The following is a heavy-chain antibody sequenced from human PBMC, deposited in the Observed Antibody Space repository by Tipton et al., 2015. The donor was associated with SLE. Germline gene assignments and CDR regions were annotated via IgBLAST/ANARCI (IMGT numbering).Heavy chain of an antibody. Sequence: GSLRLSCAASGFTFSRYWMHWVRQVPGKGLLWVARINSDGTTTLYADSVKGRFSISRDSAKNMIHLQMNGLRAEDSAVYYCVTMTTMTEAFDYWGQGTLVSVSS. CDR2: INSDGTTT. D-gene: IGHD4-17*01. V-gene: IGHV3-74*01. CDR3: VTMTTMTEAFDY. CDR1: GFTFSRYW. J-gene: IGHJ4*02.